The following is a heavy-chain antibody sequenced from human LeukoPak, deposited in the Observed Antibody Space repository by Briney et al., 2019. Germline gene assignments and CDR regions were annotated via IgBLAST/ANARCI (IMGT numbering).Heavy chain of an antibody. J-gene: IGHJ4*02. CDR1: GLTFSNAW. Sequence: PGGSLRLSCAASGLTFSNAWMSWVRQAPGKGLEWVGRIKSKTDGGTTDYAAPVKGRFTISRDDSKNTLYLQMNSLKTEDTAVYYCTTDRNGGNLFDYWGQGTLVTVSS. V-gene: IGHV3-15*01. D-gene: IGHD4-23*01. CDR3: TTDRNGGNLFDY. CDR2: IKSKTDGGTT.